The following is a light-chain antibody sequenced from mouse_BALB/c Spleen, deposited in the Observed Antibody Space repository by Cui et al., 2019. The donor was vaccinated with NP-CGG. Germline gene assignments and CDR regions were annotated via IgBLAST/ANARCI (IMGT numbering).Light chain of an antibody. J-gene: IGLJ1*01. CDR3: ALWYSNHWV. Sequence: QAVVNQESALTTSPGETVTLTCRSSTGAVITNKYANWVQEKPDHLFTGLIGGTNNRAPGVPARFSGSLIGDKAALTITGAQTEDEAIYFCALWYSNHWVFGGGTKLTVL. V-gene: IGLV1*01. CDR1: TGAVITNKY. CDR2: GTN.